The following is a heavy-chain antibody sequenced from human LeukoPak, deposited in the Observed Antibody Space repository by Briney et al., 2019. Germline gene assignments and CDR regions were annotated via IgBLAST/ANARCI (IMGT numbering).Heavy chain of an antibody. D-gene: IGHD1-14*01. CDR1: GFTFSSYS. Sequence: PGGSLRLSCAASGFTFSSYSMNWVRQAPGRGLKWVSYISSSSSTIYYADSVKGRFTISRDNAKNSLYLQMNSLRAEDTAVYYCARDSGIWYFDLWGRGTLVTVSS. CDR3: ARDSGIWYFDL. CDR2: ISSSSSTI. J-gene: IGHJ2*01. V-gene: IGHV3-48*01.